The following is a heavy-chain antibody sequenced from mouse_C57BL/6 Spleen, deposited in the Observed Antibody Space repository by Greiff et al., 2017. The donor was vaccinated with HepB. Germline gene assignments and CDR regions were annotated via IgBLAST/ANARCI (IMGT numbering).Heavy chain of an antibody. J-gene: IGHJ2*01. D-gene: IGHD1-1*01. CDR1: GYTFTSYW. CDR2: IDPSDSYT. CDR3: ARGNYYGSSWNYFDY. Sequence: VQLQQPGAELVRPGTSVKLSCKASGYTFTSYWMHWVKQRPGQGLEWIGVIDPSDSYTNYNQKFKGKATLTVDTSSSTAYMQLSSLTSEDSAVYYCARGNYYGSSWNYFDYWGQGTTLTVSS. V-gene: IGHV1-59*01.